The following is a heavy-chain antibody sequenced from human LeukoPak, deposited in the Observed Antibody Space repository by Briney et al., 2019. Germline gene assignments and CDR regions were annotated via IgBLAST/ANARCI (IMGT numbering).Heavy chain of an antibody. Sequence: GGSLRLSCAASGFTFSRDAMHWVRQAPGKGLEWVAVISYDGSNKYYADSVKGRFTISRDNSKNTLYLQMNSLRAEDTAVYYCARNTYYYDSSGYIDYWGQGTLVTVSS. CDR3: ARNTYYYDSSGYIDY. J-gene: IGHJ4*02. CDR2: ISYDGSNK. V-gene: IGHV3-30*01. CDR1: GFTFSRDA. D-gene: IGHD3-22*01.